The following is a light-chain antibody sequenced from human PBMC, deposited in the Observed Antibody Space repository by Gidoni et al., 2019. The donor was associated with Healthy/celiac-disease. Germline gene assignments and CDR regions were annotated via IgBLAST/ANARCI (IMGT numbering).Light chain of an antibody. J-gene: IGKJ1*01. Sequence: EIVMTQSPATLSVSPGERATLSCRASQSVSSNLAWSQQKPGQAPRLLIYGASTRATGIPARFSGSGSGTECTLTISSLQSEDFAVYFCQQYNNWPPRTCGQGTKVEIK. CDR3: QQYNNWPPRT. CDR1: QSVSSN. CDR2: GAS. V-gene: IGKV3-15*01.